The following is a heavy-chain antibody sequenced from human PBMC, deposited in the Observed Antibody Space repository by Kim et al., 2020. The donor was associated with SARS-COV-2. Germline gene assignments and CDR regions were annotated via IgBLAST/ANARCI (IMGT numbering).Heavy chain of an antibody. V-gene: IGHV4-4*02. CDR2: IYHSGST. CDR1: GGSISSSNW. CDR3: ARGVYYYDSSGYLGGNLDY. J-gene: IGHJ4*02. D-gene: IGHD3-22*01. Sequence: SETLSLTCAVSGGSISSSNWWSWVRQPPGKGLEWIGEIYHSGSTNYNPSLKSRVTISVDKSKNQFSLKLSSVTAADTAVYYCARGVYYYDSSGYLGGNLDYWGQGTLVTVSS.